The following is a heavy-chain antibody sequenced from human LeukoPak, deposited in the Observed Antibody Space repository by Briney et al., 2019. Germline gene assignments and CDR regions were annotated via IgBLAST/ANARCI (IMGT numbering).Heavy chain of an antibody. D-gene: IGHD6-13*01. CDR2: IIPIFGTA. J-gene: IGHJ5*02. Sequence: SVKVSCKASGGTFSSYAISWVRQAPGQGLEWMGGIIPIFGTANYAQKFQGRVTITADKSTSTAYMELRSLRSDDTAVYYCARDDSSSWYSGGFDPWGQGTLVTVSS. CDR1: GGTFSSYA. V-gene: IGHV1-69*06. CDR3: ARDDSSSWYSGGFDP.